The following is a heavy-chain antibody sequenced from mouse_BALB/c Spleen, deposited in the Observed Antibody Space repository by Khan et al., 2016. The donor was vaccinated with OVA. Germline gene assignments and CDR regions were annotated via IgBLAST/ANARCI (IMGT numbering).Heavy chain of an antibody. CDR2: IIYTGYT. CDR1: GDSITTGY. J-gene: IGHJ3*01. Sequence: EVQLQESGPSLVKPSQTLSLTCSVTGDSITTGYWNWIRKFPGNKLEYMGYIIYTGYTYYNPSLKSRISITRHTSNNQYYLQLNSVTDEDTATYYCARSTYRYGVVYWGQGTLVTVSA. CDR3: ARSTYRYGVVY. D-gene: IGHD2-14*01. V-gene: IGHV3-8*02.